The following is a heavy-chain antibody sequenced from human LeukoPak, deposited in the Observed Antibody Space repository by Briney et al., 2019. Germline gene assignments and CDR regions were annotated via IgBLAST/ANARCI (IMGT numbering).Heavy chain of an antibody. CDR1: GGSISSYY. J-gene: IGHJ3*02. Sequence: SETLSLTCTVSGGSISSYYWSWIRQPPGKGLEWIGYIYSSGSTNYNPSLKSRVTISVDTSKNQFSLKLNSVTAADTALYYCASTTPDDAFDIWGQGTMVTVSS. D-gene: IGHD1-1*01. V-gene: IGHV4-59*01. CDR3: ASTTPDDAFDI. CDR2: IYSSGST.